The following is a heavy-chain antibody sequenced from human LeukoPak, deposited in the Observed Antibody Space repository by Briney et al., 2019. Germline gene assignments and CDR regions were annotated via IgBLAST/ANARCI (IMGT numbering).Heavy chain of an antibody. CDR2: ISWNSGSI. V-gene: IGHV3-9*01. CDR3: AKDMSPYSSSLYYYYGMDV. J-gene: IGHJ6*02. CDR1: GFTFDDYA. D-gene: IGHD6-13*01. Sequence: PGGSLRLSCAASGFTFDDYAMHWVRQAPGKGLEWVSGISWNSGSIGYADSVKGRFTISRDNAKNSLYLQMNSLRAEDTALYYCAKDMSPYSSSLYYYYGMDVWGQGTTVTVSS.